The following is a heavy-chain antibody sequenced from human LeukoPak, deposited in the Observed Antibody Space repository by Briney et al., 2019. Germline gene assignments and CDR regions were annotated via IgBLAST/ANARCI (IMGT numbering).Heavy chain of an antibody. CDR3: AIARITMVRGVIENFDY. J-gene: IGHJ4*02. V-gene: IGHV3-23*01. CDR1: GFTFSSYA. Sequence: GGSLRLSCAASGFTFSSYAMSWVRQAPGKGLEWVSAISGSGGSTYYADSVKGRFTISRDNSKNTLYLQMNSLRAEDTAVYYCAIARITMVRGVIENFDYWGQGTLVTVSS. CDR2: ISGSGGST. D-gene: IGHD3-10*01.